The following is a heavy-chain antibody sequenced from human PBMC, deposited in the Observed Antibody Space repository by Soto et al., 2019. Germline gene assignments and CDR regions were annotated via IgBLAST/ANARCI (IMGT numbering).Heavy chain of an antibody. J-gene: IGHJ4*02. CDR2: ISGSSGNI. CDR3: AKASGSSSLLGFDC. V-gene: IGHV3-23*01. CDR1: GFTFSSYS. D-gene: IGHD6-6*01. Sequence: GGSLRLSCSASGFTFSSYSMNWVRQAPGKGLEWVSAISGSSGNIYYADSVKGRFTISRDNSKDTLYLQMNSLRVEDTAVYHCAKASGSSSLLGFDCWGQGTLVTVSS.